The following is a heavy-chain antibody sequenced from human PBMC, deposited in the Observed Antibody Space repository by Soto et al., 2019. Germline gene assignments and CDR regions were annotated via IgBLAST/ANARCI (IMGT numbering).Heavy chain of an antibody. CDR3: AKTCSGGSCFVDYYYGMDV. CDR1: GFTFSSYA. CDR2: ISGSGGST. Sequence: GGSLRLSCAASGFTFSSYAMSWVRQAPGKGLEWVSAISGSGGSTYYADSVKGRFTISRDNPKNTLYLQMNSLRAEDTAVYYCAKTCSGGSCFVDYYYGMDVWGQGTTVTVSS. D-gene: IGHD2-15*01. V-gene: IGHV3-23*01. J-gene: IGHJ6*02.